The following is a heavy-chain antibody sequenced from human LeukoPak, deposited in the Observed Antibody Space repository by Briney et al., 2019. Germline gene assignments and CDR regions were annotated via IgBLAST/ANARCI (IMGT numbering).Heavy chain of an antibody. CDR2: IYPGDSDT. V-gene: IGHV5-51*01. J-gene: IGHJ5*02. Sequence: GESLKISCKGSGYSFTSYWIGWVRQMPGKGLEWMGIIYPGDSDTRYSPSFQGQVTISADKSISTAYPQWSSLKASDTAMYYCARHGDSSGYYPNWFDPWGQGTLVTVSS. D-gene: IGHD3-22*01. CDR1: GYSFTSYW. CDR3: ARHGDSSGYYPNWFDP.